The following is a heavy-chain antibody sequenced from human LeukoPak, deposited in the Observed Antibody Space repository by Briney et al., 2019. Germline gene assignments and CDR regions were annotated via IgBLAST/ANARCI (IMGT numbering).Heavy chain of an antibody. CDR3: ARTTGRNWFDP. D-gene: IGHD1-1*01. Sequence: SETLSLTCAVSGGSFSGFFWSWIRQPPGKGLEWIGEINDSGSTNYNPSLKGRVTISVDTSKNQFSLKLYSVTAADTAVYYCARTTGRNWFDPWGQGTLVTVSS. CDR1: GGSFSGFF. CDR2: INDSGST. V-gene: IGHV4-34*01. J-gene: IGHJ5*02.